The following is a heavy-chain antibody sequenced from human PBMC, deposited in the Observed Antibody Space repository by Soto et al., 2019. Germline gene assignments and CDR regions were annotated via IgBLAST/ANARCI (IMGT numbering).Heavy chain of an antibody. V-gene: IGHV3-23*01. Sequence: EVKLLAAGGGLVQPGGSLRLSCAASGFTFSSSAMSYVRHAPATGVEWDSAISGSGGSTYYADSVKGRFTISRYNSNNTLYLQMNSMRAEVTAVYYCATVGSRWYFDLWGRGTLFIVCS. D-gene: IGHD3-10*01. CDR1: GFTFSSSA. J-gene: IGHJ2*01. CDR2: ISGSGGST. CDR3: ATVGSRWYFDL.